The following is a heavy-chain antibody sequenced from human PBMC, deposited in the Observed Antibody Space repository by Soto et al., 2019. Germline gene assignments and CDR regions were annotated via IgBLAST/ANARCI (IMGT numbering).Heavy chain of an antibody. Sequence: GESLKISCKGSGYSFTSYWIGWVRQMPGKGLEWMGIIYPGDSDTRYSPSFQGQVTISADKSISTAYLQWSSLKAPDTAMYYCARHYHPDYYYYGMDVWGQGTTVTVSS. J-gene: IGHJ6*02. CDR1: GYSFTSYW. CDR3: ARHYHPDYYYYGMDV. D-gene: IGHD2-2*01. CDR2: IYPGDSDT. V-gene: IGHV5-51*01.